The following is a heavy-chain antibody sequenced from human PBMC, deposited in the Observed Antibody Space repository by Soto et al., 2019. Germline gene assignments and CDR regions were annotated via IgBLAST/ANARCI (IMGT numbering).Heavy chain of an antibody. D-gene: IGHD6-13*01. Sequence: GASVKVSCKASGYTFTSYYMHWVRQAPGQGLEWMGIINPSGGSTSYAQKFQGRATMTRDTSTSTVYMELSSLRSEDTAVYYCARDSRRSGRTGPSYSSSWYGHWFDPWGQGTLVTVSS. J-gene: IGHJ5*02. CDR3: ARDSRRSGRTGPSYSSSWYGHWFDP. V-gene: IGHV1-46*01. CDR2: INPSGGST. CDR1: GYTFTSYY.